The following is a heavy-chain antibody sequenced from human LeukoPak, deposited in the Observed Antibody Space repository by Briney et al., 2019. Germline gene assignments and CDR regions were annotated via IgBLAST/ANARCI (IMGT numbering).Heavy chain of an antibody. J-gene: IGHJ6*03. Sequence: PSETLSLTCTVSGGSISSSSYYWGWIRQPPGKGLEWIGSIYYSGSTYYNPSLKSRVTISVDTSKNQFSLKLSSVTAADTAVYYCARPRAYYYGSGYMDVWGKGTTVTISS. CDR2: IYYSGST. D-gene: IGHD3-10*01. V-gene: IGHV4-39*07. CDR1: GGSISSSSYY. CDR3: ARPRAYYYGSGYMDV.